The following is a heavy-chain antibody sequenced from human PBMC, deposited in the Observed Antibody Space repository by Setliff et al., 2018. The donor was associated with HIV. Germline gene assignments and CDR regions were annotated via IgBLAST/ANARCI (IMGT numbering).Heavy chain of an antibody. J-gene: IGHJ3*02. Sequence: PRASVKVSCTTSGYTFTGYFMHWVRQAPRQGLEWMGWINPDSGDTNYAQKFPGRLTMTRDTSINTAYMELSRLRSDDTAVYYCATLDQDFHSSAFDTFDIWGQGTMFTVSS. CDR3: ATLDQDFHSSAFDTFDI. V-gene: IGHV1-2*02. CDR1: GYTFTGYF. D-gene: IGHD3-22*01. CDR2: INPDSGDT.